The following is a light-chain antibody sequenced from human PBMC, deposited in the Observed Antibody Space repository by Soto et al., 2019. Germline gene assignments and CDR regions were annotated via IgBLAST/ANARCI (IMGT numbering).Light chain of an antibody. V-gene: IGLV1-44*01. CDR3: ATWDDSLDGHV. CDR1: SSNIGSNT. J-gene: IGLJ1*01. Sequence: QSVLTQPPSVSGTPGQRVTISCSGSSSNIGSNTVTWYQQFPGTAPRLLIYSNNHRPSGVPDRFSGSKSGTSASLAISGLQSDDEADYYCATWDDSLDGHVFGTGTKVTVL. CDR2: SNN.